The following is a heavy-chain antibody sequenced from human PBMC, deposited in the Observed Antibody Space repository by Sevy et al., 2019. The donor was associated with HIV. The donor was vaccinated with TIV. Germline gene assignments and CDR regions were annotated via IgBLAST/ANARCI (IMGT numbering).Heavy chain of an antibody. J-gene: IGHJ4*02. V-gene: IGHV3-7*01. CDR3: ARDYKPYQSIAAAA. Sequence: GGSLGFSCPAFEFTFGSYWMSWVGRVPGKGRKWGAKIRKDGSANYNVDPVKGRLTISRDNAKNSLYLQMNSLRAEATTVYYCARDYKPYQSIAAAAWGQGTLVTVSS. CDR1: EFTFGSYW. CDR2: IRKDGSAN. D-gene: IGHD6-13*01.